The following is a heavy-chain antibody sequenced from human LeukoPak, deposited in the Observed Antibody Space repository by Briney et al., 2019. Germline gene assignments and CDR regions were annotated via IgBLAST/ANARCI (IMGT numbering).Heavy chain of an antibody. J-gene: IGHJ5*02. CDR1: GGSFSGHY. Sequence: SETLSLTCAVYGGSFSGHYWTWIRQPPGKGLQWIGEVNDRGSTNYNPSLKSRVTISVDTSKNQFSLKLSSVTAADTAVYYCARHYYDSSGYYQKRGDNWFDPWGQGTLVTVSS. CDR2: VNDRGST. V-gene: IGHV4-34*01. CDR3: ARHYYDSSGYYQKRGDNWFDP. D-gene: IGHD3-22*01.